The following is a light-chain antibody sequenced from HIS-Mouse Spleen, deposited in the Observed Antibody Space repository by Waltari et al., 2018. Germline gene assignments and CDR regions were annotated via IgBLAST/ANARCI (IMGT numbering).Light chain of an antibody. J-gene: IGLJ2*01. CDR1: ALPKKY. V-gene: IGLV3-10*01. Sequence: SYELTQPPSVSVSPGQTARITCSGDALPKKYAYWYQQKSVPAPVLVIYEDSKRPSGIPEGFSGSSSGTMATLTISGAQVEDEADYYCYSTDSSGNHRVFGGGTKLTVL. CDR3: YSTDSSGNHRV. CDR2: EDS.